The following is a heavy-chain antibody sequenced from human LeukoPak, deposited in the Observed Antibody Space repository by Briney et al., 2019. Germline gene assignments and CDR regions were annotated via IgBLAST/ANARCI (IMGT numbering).Heavy chain of an antibody. CDR2: INPSGGST. J-gene: IGHJ5*02. CDR1: GYTFTSYY. Sequence: ASVKVSCKASGYTFTSYYMHWVRQAPGQGLEWMGIINPSGGSTSYAQKFQGRVTMTRDTSTSTVYMELSSLRSEDTAVYYCARAKITYYDFWSPKSWFDPWGQGTLVTVSS. V-gene: IGHV1-46*01. CDR3: ARAKITYYDFWSPKSWFDP. D-gene: IGHD3-3*01.